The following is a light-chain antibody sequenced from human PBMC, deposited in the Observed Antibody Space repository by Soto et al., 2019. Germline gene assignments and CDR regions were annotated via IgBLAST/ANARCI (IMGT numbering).Light chain of an antibody. Sequence: EIVLTQSPGTLSLSPGERATLSCRASQSVSSNYLAWYQQKPGQAPRLLIYGASSRATGIPDRFSGSGSGTEFTLTISRLEPEDFAVYHCQQYGGSPHTFGQGTKLEIK. CDR3: QQYGGSPHT. CDR2: GAS. V-gene: IGKV3-20*01. CDR1: QSVSSNY. J-gene: IGKJ2*01.